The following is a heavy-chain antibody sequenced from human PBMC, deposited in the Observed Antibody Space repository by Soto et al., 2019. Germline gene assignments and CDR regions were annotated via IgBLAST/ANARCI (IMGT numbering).Heavy chain of an antibody. CDR2: ISGSGGST. V-gene: IGHV3-23*01. CDR3: AKKLRFLEWLFFTY. Sequence: GGSLRLSCAASGFTFSSYVMSWVRQAPGKGLEWVSAISGSGGSTYYADSVKGRFTISRDNSKNTLYLQMNSLRAEDTAVYYCAKKLRFLEWLFFTYWGQGTLVTVSS. J-gene: IGHJ4*02. CDR1: GFTFSSYV. D-gene: IGHD3-3*01.